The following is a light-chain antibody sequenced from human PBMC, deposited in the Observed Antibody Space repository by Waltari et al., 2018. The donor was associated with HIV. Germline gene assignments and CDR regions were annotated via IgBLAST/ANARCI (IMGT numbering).Light chain of an antibody. V-gene: IGKV1-39*01. CDR1: QSISTS. J-gene: IGKJ1*01. CDR2: DAS. CDR3: QQAYRGRT. Sequence: DIQLTQSPSSLPASVRDRVTITCRASQSISTSLNWYQHKPGEAHKLLIFDASRLHTGVPSRFSGSGSGTQFTLTISSLQPEDFANYYCQQAYRGRTFGQGTKVDIK.